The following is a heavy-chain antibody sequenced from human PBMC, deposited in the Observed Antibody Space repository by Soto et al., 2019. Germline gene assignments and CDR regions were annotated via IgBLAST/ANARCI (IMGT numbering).Heavy chain of an antibody. CDR2: IDNAGTDS. J-gene: IGHJ6*04. Sequence: EVQLVESGGGLVQPGGSLRLSCAASGFTLSGRSMHWVRQAPGKGLVWVSGIDNAGTDSTYADSVTGRFTSSRDHAKNMLYLQMNSLSVEDTAVYYCARGWFGPDVWGKGTTVTVSS. CDR3: ARGWFGPDV. CDR1: GFTLSGRS. D-gene: IGHD3-10*01. V-gene: IGHV3-74*01.